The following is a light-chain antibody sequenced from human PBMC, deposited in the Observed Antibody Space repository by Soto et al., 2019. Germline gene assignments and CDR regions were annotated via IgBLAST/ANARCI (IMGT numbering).Light chain of an antibody. V-gene: IGKV1-39*01. CDR2: GAS. CDR1: QGINIY. Sequence: DIHMTQSPSSLSASVGDRVTITCRASQGINIYLNWYQQKPGKAPNLLIYGASSLQSGVPSRFSGSGSGTDFTLTISSLQPEDSATYYCQHSYSTPRMFGQGTKVEI. CDR3: QHSYSTPRM. J-gene: IGKJ1*01.